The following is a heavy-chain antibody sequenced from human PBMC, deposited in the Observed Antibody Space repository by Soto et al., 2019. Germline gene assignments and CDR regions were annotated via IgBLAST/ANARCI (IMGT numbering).Heavy chain of an antibody. J-gene: IGHJ6*02. D-gene: IGHD6-13*01. V-gene: IGHV3-7*01. CDR1: GFTFSSYW. CDR3: ARIAASGRGWDV. Sequence: EVQLVESGGGLVQPGGSLRLSCVDSGFTFSSYWMSWFRQAPVKGLEWVGNIKQDGSGENYVDSVKGRFTISRDNAKNSMYLQMNSLIAEDTAVYYCARIAASGRGWDVWGQGTTVVVSS. CDR2: IKQDGSGE.